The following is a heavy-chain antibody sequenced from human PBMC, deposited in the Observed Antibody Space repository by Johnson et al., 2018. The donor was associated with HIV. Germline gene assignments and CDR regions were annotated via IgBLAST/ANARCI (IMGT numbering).Heavy chain of an antibody. CDR2: ISPDESKT. Sequence: VQLVESGGDLVQPGGSLRLSCVASGFSFSNYWMHWVRQAPGKGPVWVSRISPDESKTDYADSVKGRFTISRDNAKNTLHLQMNSLRGEDTAVYYCAREVERGLGCDIWGQGTMVTVSS. CDR3: AREVERGLGCDI. V-gene: IGHV3-74*01. D-gene: IGHD5-24*01. J-gene: IGHJ3*02. CDR1: GFSFSNYW.